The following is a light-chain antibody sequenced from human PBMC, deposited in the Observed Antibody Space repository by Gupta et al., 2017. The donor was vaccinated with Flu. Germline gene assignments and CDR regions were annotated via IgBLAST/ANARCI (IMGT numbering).Light chain of an antibody. CDR1: SGHSNYA. J-gene: IGLJ3*02. Sequence: QLVLTHSPSASASLGASVKLTCTLSSGHSNYAIAWYQQQPEKGPRFLMKLNSDGSHNKGDGIPDRFSGSSSGAERYLTISSLQSEDEADYYCQTWGTGIHVFGGGTKLTVL. CDR3: QTWGTGIHV. V-gene: IGLV4-69*01. CDR2: LNSDGSH.